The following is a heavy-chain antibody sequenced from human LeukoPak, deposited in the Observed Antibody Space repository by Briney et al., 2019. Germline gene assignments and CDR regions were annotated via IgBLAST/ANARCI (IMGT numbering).Heavy chain of an antibody. CDR1: GFTFSSYG. CDR3: AKRSVPAAREYYFDY. J-gene: IGHJ4*02. Sequence: PGRSLRLSCAASGFTFSSYGMHWVRQAPGKGLEWVAVISYDGSNKYYADSVKGRFTISRDNSKNTLYLQMNSLRAEDTAVYYCAKRSVPAAREYYFDYWGQGTLVTVSS. CDR2: ISYDGSNK. D-gene: IGHD2-2*01. V-gene: IGHV3-30-3*02.